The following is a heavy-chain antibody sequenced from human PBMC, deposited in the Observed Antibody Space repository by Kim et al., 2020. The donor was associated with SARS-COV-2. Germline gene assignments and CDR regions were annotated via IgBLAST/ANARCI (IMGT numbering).Heavy chain of an antibody. D-gene: IGHD3-22*01. CDR3: ARGGDSSGYYVPYYFDY. CDR1: GFTFSSYW. V-gene: IGHV3-74*01. CDR2: INSDGSST. Sequence: GGSLRLSCAASGFTFSSYWMHWVRQAPGKGLVWVSRINSDGSSTSYADSVKGRFTISRDNAKNTLYLQMNSLRAEDTAVYYCARGGDSSGYYVPYYFDYWGQGTLVTVSS. J-gene: IGHJ4*02.